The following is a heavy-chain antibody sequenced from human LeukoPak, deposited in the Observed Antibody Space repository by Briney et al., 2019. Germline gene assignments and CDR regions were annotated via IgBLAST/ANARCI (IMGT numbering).Heavy chain of an antibody. J-gene: IGHJ4*02. CDR1: GFTFSSYA. D-gene: IGHD3-3*01. CDR3: AKADYDFWSGYYV. V-gene: IGHV3-23*01. CDR2: ISGGGGST. Sequence: GSLRLSCAASGFTFSSYAMSWVRQAPGKGLEWVSAISGGGGSTYYADSVKGRFTISRDNSKNTLYLQMNSLRAEDTAVYYCAKADYDFWSGYYVWGQGTLVTVSS.